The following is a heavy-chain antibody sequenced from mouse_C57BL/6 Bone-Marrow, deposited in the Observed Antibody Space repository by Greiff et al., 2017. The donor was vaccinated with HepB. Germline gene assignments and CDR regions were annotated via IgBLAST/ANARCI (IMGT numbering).Heavy chain of an antibody. J-gene: IGHJ2*01. CDR1: GYTFTSYW. Sequence: QVQLQQPGAELVRPGTSVKLSCKASGYTFTSYWMHWVKQRPGQGLEWIGVIDPSDSYTNYNQKFKGKATLTVDTSSSTAYMQLSSLTSEDSAVYYCAGCITGYWGQGTTLTVSS. D-gene: IGHD1-1*01. V-gene: IGHV1-59*01. CDR2: IDPSDSYT. CDR3: AGCITGY.